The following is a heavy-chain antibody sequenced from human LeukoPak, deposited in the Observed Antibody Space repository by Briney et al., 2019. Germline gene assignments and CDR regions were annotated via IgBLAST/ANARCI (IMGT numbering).Heavy chain of an antibody. CDR3: ARVPSSSRSYYLDY. CDR2: IYTSGST. Sequence: PSETLSLTCTVSGGSISSGSYYWSWIRQPAGKGLEWIGRIYTSGSTNYNPSLKSRVTISVDTSKNQFSLKLSSVTAADTAVYYCARVPSSSRSYYLDYWGQGPLVTVPS. V-gene: IGHV4-61*02. D-gene: IGHD6-13*01. J-gene: IGHJ4*02. CDR1: GGSISSGSYY.